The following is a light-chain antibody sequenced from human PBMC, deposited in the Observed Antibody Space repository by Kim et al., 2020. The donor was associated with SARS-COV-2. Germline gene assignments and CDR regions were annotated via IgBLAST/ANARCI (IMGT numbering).Light chain of an antibody. CDR1: QGIGSW. J-gene: IGKJ4*01. CDR2: AAS. CDR3: QQANSFARA. Sequence: DIQMTQSPSSVSASVGDRVTITCRASQGIGSWLAWYQQKLGKAPKLLIYAASSLQSGVPSRFSGSGSGTYFTLTISSLQPEDFATYFCQQANSFARAFGGGTKVDIK. V-gene: IGKV1-12*01.